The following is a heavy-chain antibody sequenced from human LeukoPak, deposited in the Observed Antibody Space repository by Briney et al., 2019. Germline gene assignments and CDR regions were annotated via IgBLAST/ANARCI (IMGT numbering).Heavy chain of an antibody. CDR1: GFTFANYA. CDR3: ATVFGY. J-gene: IGHJ4*02. V-gene: IGHV3-74*01. Sequence: GGSLRLSCAASGFTFANYAMTWVRQAPGKGLEWVSRMNQDGSDTSYADSVKGRFTISRDNAKNTVYLQMNSLRAEDSAVYYCATVFGYWGQGTLVTVSS. CDR2: MNQDGSDT.